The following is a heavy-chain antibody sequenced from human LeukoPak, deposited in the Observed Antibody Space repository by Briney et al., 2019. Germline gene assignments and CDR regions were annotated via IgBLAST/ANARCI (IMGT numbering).Heavy chain of an antibody. CDR1: GFTFSSYW. V-gene: IGHV3-23*01. CDR2: ISESGDRR. J-gene: IGHJ4*02. D-gene: IGHD1-1*01. CDR3: AKVVQSDNYPLEF. Sequence: PGGSLRLSCAASGFTFSSYWMSWVRQPPGRGLEWVAGISESGDRRMYAASVKGRVTISRDNSNNILSLQMNALRADDTAVYYCAKVVQSDNYPLEFWGQGTLVTVSS.